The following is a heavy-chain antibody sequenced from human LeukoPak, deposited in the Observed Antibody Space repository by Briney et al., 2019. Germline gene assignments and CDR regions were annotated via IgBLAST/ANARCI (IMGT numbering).Heavy chain of an antibody. CDR2: MNPNNGDT. CDR1: GHTFTGYY. V-gene: IGHV1-2*02. Sequence: ASVKVSCKISGHTFTGYYMHWVRQAPGQGLEWMGWMNPNNGDTDYGQNFQGRVTMTRDTSISTAYMELSGLTSDDTALYYCARDLGGQYFDYWGQGTLVTVSS. D-gene: IGHD3-10*01. CDR3: ARDLGGQYFDY. J-gene: IGHJ4*02.